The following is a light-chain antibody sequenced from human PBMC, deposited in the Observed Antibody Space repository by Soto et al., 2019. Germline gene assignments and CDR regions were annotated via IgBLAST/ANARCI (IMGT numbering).Light chain of an antibody. Sequence: HSALAQPASVSGSPGQSITISCSGTSSDVGSYDHVAWYQQFPGKTPKLMIYEVSNRPSGVSSRFPGSKSGNTASLTISGLQAEDEADYYCTSYTGSSTSYVFGTGTKVTVL. J-gene: IGLJ1*01. V-gene: IGLV2-14*01. CDR2: EVS. CDR1: SSDVGSYDH. CDR3: TSYTGSSTSYV.